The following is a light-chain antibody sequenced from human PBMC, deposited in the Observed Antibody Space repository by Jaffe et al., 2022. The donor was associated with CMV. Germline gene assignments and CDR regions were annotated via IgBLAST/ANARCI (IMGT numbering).Light chain of an antibody. CDR2: EVS. Sequence: QSALTQPPSASGSPGQSVTISCTGSSSDVGGYNYVSWYQQHPGKAPKFMIYEVSKRPSGVPDRFSGSKSGNTASLTVSGLQAEDEAEYYCCSYAGRNNFENVVFGGGTKLTVL. V-gene: IGLV2-8*01. CDR1: SSDVGGYNY. CDR3: CSYAGRNNFENVV. J-gene: IGLJ2*01.